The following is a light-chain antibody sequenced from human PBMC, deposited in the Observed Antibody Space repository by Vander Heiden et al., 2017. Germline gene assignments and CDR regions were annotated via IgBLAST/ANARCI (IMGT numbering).Light chain of an antibody. Sequence: QSALTQPPSASGSPGQSVPLSCAGTSRDVGGYTHVSSHQQHPGKAPKLRMYEVSKRPSGGPDRFSGSKCGNTASLTGAGLQAEDEADYYCSSYAGSNNLGVFGGGTKLTVL. V-gene: IGLV2-8*01. CDR1: SRDVGGYTH. J-gene: IGLJ3*02. CDR3: SSYAGSNNLGV. CDR2: EVS.